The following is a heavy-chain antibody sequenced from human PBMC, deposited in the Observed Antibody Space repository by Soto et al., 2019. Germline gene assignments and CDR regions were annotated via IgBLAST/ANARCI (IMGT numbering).Heavy chain of an antibody. CDR1: GDSIRSGNHY. CDR2: IYYSGST. V-gene: IGHV4-30-4*01. D-gene: IGHD3-22*01. J-gene: IGHJ4*02. Sequence: SETLSLTCTVSGDSIRSGNHYWSWIRQPPGKGLEWIGYIYYSGSTYYSPSLKSRVTISVDTSKNQFSLRLSSMTAADTAVYYCAKFADYYDSSGYPNDYWGQGTLVTVSS. CDR3: AKFADYYDSSGYPNDY.